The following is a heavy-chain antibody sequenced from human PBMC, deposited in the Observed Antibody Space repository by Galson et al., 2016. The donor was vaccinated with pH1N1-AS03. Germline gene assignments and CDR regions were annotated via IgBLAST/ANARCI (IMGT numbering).Heavy chain of an antibody. CDR3: AKLRRGPWYLDL. D-gene: IGHD4-17*01. CDR1: GGSIDVSY. Sequence: LSLTCTVSGGSIDVSYWSWIRQSPGRGVEWIGYFYYIANTKYNPSLKSRVTISVDTSKNQFSLNLTSVTAADTAVYYCAKLRRGPWYLDLWGRGTMVTVSS. CDR2: FYYIANT. V-gene: IGHV4-59*12. J-gene: IGHJ2*01.